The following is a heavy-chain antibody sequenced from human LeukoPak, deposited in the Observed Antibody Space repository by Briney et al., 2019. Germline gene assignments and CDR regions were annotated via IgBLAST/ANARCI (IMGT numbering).Heavy chain of an antibody. D-gene: IGHD5-18*01. V-gene: IGHV3-48*04. Sequence: GGSLRLSCAASGFTFSSYSMNWVRQAPGKGLEWVSYISSSSSTIYYADSVKGRFTISRDNAKNSLYLQMNSLRAEDTAVYYCAKGTAMVTPDYWGQGTLVTVSS. CDR1: GFTFSSYS. CDR2: ISSSSSTI. CDR3: AKGTAMVTPDY. J-gene: IGHJ4*02.